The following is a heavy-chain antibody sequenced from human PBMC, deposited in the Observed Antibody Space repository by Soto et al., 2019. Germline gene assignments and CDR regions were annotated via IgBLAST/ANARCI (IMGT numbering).Heavy chain of an antibody. Sequence: QVQLQQWGAGLLKPSETLSLTCAVYGGSFSGYSWTWIRQPPGTGLEWIGEINHSGSTNYNPSLKSRGTISVDTSKSQFSLKLTSVTAADTAVYYCARDKITGLFDYWGQGTLVTVSS. J-gene: IGHJ4*02. CDR1: GGSFSGYS. V-gene: IGHV4-34*01. D-gene: IGHD3-10*01. CDR2: INHSGST. CDR3: ARDKITGLFDY.